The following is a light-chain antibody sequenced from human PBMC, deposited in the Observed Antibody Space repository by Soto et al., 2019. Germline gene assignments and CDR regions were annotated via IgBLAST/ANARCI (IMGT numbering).Light chain of an antibody. CDR1: SSDVGGYNY. CDR3: GSYTTSNTRQIV. V-gene: IGLV2-14*03. J-gene: IGLJ1*01. CDR2: DVT. Sequence: LTQPASVSGSPGQSITISCTGTSSDVGGYNYVSWYQHHPGKAPKLIIYDVTNRPSGVSNPFSASKSGNAASLTISGLQPEDEAVYYCGSYTTSNTRQIVFVTGTKVTVL.